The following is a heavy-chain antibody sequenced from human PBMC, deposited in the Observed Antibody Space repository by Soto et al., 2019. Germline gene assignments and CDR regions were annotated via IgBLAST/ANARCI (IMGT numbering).Heavy chain of an antibody. V-gene: IGHV2-5*02. CDR1: GFSLSTSGVG. J-gene: IGHJ4*02. Sequence: QITLKESGPTLVKPTQTLTLTCTSSGFSLSTSGVGMGWIRQPPGKALEWLALIYWDDDKRYSPSLKSRLTITKDTFKNQVVLTMTNMDPVDTATYYCAHSDTMIVRFDYWGQGTLVTVSS. D-gene: IGHD3-22*01. CDR3: AHSDTMIVRFDY. CDR2: IYWDDDK.